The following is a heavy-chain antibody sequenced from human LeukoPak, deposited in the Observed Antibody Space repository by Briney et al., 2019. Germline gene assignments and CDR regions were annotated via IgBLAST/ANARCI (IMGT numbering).Heavy chain of an antibody. CDR2: IYYSGST. V-gene: IGHV4-31*11. J-gene: IGHJ4*02. CDR3: ARGRNLWFGELSYYFDY. D-gene: IGHD3-10*01. Sequence: PSETLSLTCAVYGGSFSGYYWSWIRQHPGKGLEWIGYIYYSGSTYYNPSLKSRVTISVDTSKNQFSLKLSSVTAADTAVYYCARGRNLWFGELSYYFDYWGQGTLVTVSS. CDR1: GGSFSGYY.